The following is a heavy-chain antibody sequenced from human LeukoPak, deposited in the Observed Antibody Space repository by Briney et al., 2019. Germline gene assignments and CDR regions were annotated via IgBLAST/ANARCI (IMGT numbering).Heavy chain of an antibody. V-gene: IGHV3-7*04. D-gene: IGHD2-15*01. CDR2: INQDGSGK. CDR1: GFTFCKYW. Sequence: GGSLRLSCAAPGFTFCKYWMTWVRQAPGEGVGWVANINQDGSGKYFMDSVKGRSIIARDNAKNSLYLQMNSLRADDTAVYYCARLYCSGTWCSSPFHYWGQGTLVTVSS. J-gene: IGHJ4*02. CDR3: ARLYCSGTWCSSPFHY.